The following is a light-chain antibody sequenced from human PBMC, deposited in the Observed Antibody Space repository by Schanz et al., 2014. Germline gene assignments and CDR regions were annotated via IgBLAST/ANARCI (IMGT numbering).Light chain of an antibody. Sequence: QSALTQPASVSGSPGQSITISCTGTSSDVGGYNLVSWYQHHPGEAPKLLIYDGSKRPSGVPDRFSGSKSGNTASLTISGLQAEDEADYYCQSYDSSLSGFFWVFGGGTKLTVL. CDR2: DGS. J-gene: IGLJ3*02. CDR1: SSDVGGYNL. CDR3: QSYDSSLSGFFWV. V-gene: IGLV2-14*02.